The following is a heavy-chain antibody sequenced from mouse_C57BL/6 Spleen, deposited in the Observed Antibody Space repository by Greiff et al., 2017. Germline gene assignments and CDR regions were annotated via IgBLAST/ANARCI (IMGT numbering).Heavy chain of an antibody. Sequence: VQLQQPGAELVMPGASVKLSCKASGYTFTSYWMHWVKQRPGQGLEWIGEIDPSDSYTNYNQKFKGKSTLTVDKSSSTAYMQLSSLTSEDSAVYYCARGEGNSYFDYWGQGTTLTVSS. CDR1: GYTFTSYW. D-gene: IGHD2-1*01. J-gene: IGHJ2*01. CDR3: ARGEGNSYFDY. CDR2: IDPSDSYT. V-gene: IGHV1-69*01.